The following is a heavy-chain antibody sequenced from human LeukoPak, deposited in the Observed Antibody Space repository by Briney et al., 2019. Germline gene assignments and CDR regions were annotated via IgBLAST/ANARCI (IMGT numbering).Heavy chain of an antibody. CDR2: IHYSGSS. V-gene: IGHV4-59*01. CDR1: GGSFSGYY. Sequence: PSETLSLTCAVYGGSFSGYYWSWIRQPPGKGLDWIGYIHYSGSSKYSPSLKSRVAMSVDTSMNQFSLKLTSVTAADTAVYYCARYDSSSSALENWGQGTLVTVSS. CDR3: ARYDSSSSALEN. D-gene: IGHD3-22*01. J-gene: IGHJ4*02.